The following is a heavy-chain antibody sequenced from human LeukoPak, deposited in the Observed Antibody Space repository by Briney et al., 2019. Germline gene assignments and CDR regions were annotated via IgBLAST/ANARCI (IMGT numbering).Heavy chain of an antibody. J-gene: IGHJ4*02. CDR1: GFTVSSNY. D-gene: IGHD6-13*01. V-gene: IGHV3-66*01. Sequence: GRSLRLSCAASGFTVSSNYMSWVRQAPGKGLEWVSVIYSGGSTYYADSVKGRFTISRDNSKNTLYLQMNSLRAEDTAVYYCARVRAAGTGGFDYWGQGTLVTVSS. CDR3: ARVRAAGTGGFDY. CDR2: IYSGGST.